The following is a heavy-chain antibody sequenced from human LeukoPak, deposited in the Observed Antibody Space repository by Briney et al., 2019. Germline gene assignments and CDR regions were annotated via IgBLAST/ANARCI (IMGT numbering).Heavy chain of an antibody. J-gene: IGHJ1*01. Sequence: PGGSLRLSCAASGFIFSSYVMSWVRQAPGKGLEWVSGISASGDRAYYADSVKGRFTISRDNSKNTLYLQMNSLRTEDTAVYYCANDLPNITIFGALQDWGQGTLVTVSS. D-gene: IGHD3-3*01. CDR2: ISASGDRA. CDR1: GFIFSSYV. CDR3: ANDLPNITIFGALQD. V-gene: IGHV3-23*01.